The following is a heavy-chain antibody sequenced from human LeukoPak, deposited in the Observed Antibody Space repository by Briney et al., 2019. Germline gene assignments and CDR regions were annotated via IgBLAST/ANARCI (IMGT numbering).Heavy chain of an antibody. Sequence: PSETLSLTCTVSGGSISSSSYYWGWIRQPPGKGLEWIGSIYYSGSTYYNPSLKSRVTISVDTSKNQFSLKLSSVTAADTAVYYCASTPETYYDRLFDYCGQGTLVTVSS. J-gene: IGHJ4*02. CDR3: ASTPETYYDRLFDY. D-gene: IGHD3-22*01. CDR2: IYYSGST. CDR1: GGSISSSSYY. V-gene: IGHV4-39*07.